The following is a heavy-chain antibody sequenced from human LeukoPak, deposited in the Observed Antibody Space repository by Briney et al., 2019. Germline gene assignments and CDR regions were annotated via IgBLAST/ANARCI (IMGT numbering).Heavy chain of an antibody. CDR3: AILTGSAT. CDR2: IHYSGNT. V-gene: IGHV4-38-2*02. D-gene: IGHD3-10*01. J-gene: IGHJ3*01. Sequence: SETLSLTCTVSGYSISSGYHLGWIRPPPGKGLEWIGAIHYSGNTYYNPSLKSRVTISVDISKNQLSLRLRSVTAAATYLYYCAILTGSATGGQGTMVTVSP. CDR1: GYSISSGYH.